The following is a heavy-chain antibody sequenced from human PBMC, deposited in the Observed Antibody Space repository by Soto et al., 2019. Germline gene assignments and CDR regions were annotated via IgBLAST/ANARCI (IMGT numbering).Heavy chain of an antibody. J-gene: IGHJ6*02. V-gene: IGHV1-69*12. CDR1: GGSLSNYG. D-gene: IGHD3-22*01. CDR2: IIPVFGTP. CDR3: ARGDATKIVVTTYYAMDV. Sequence: QVQLVQSGAEVKKPGSSVKVSFKASGGSLSNYGISWVRQAPGQGLEWMGAIIPVFGTPNYAQKFQDRVTITADESTTTVDMEVRSLTSEDTAVYYCARGDATKIVVTTYYAMDVWGQGTTVTVSS.